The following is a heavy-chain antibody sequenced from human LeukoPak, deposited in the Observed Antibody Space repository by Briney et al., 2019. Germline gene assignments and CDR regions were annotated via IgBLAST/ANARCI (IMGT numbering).Heavy chain of an antibody. Sequence: PSQTLSLTCAVSGGSISSGGYSWSWIRQPPGKGLEWIGYIYHSGSTYYNPSLKSRVTISVDRSKNQFSLKLSSVTAADTAVYYCARVFREMTGYSGMDVWGQGTTVTVSS. V-gene: IGHV4-30-2*01. D-gene: IGHD3-9*01. J-gene: IGHJ6*02. CDR3: ARVFREMTGYSGMDV. CDR1: GGSISSGGYS. CDR2: IYHSGST.